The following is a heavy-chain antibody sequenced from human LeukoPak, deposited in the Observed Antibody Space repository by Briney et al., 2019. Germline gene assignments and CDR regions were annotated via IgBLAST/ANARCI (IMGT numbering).Heavy chain of an antibody. CDR3: ASSSWKRSPLDY. Sequence: SSETLSLTCTVSDASISGYYWSWIRQPPGKGLEWIGSIHFSGSTNYNPSLRSRVTISVDTSKNQFSLKLSSVTAADTAVYYCASSSWKRSPLDYWGQGTLVTVSS. CDR2: IHFSGST. D-gene: IGHD6-13*01. V-gene: IGHV4-59*01. CDR1: DASISGYY. J-gene: IGHJ4*02.